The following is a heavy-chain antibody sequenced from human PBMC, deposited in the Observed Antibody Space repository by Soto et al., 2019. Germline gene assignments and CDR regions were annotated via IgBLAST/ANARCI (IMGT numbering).Heavy chain of an antibody. V-gene: IGHV3-23*01. CDR2: ISGSGEHT. D-gene: IGHD7-27*01. CDR1: GFTFSVFA. CDR3: AKDRGTGDYGVNAVDI. J-gene: IGHJ3*02. Sequence: EVQLLESGGGLVQPGGSLRLSCAASGFTFSVFAMSWVRQAPGKGLELVSTISGSGEHTDYADSVKGRFTISRDNSKNTLNLQMNSMRGEDTAVYYCAKDRGTGDYGVNAVDIWGQGTMVTVAS.